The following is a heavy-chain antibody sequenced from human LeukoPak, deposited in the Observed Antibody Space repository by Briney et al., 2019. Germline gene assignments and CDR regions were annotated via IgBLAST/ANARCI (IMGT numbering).Heavy chain of an antibody. CDR1: GFNFSSYW. D-gene: IGHD6-13*01. Sequence: PGGSLRLSCAASGFNFSSYWMHWVRHAPGKGLVWVSRINSDGSSTSYADSVKGRFAISRDNAKNTLYLQMNSLRAEDTAVYYCARDVKELDYYYYYMDVWGKGTTVTVSS. CDR3: ARDVKELDYYYYYMDV. J-gene: IGHJ6*03. V-gene: IGHV3-74*01. CDR2: INSDGSST.